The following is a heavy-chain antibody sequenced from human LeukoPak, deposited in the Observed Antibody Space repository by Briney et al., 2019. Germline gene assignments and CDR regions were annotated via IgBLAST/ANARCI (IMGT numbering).Heavy chain of an antibody. Sequence: ASVKVSCKASGYTFTGYYMHWVRQAPGQGLEWMGWINSNSGGTNYAQKFQGRVTMTRDTSISTAYMELSRLRSDDTAVYYCATTVYDFWSGPRFDIWGQGTMVTVSS. CDR3: ATTVYDFWSGPRFDI. CDR1: GYTFTGYY. V-gene: IGHV1-2*02. CDR2: INSNSGGT. J-gene: IGHJ3*02. D-gene: IGHD3-3*01.